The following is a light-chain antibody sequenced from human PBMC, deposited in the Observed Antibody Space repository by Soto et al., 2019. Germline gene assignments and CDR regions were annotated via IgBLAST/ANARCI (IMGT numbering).Light chain of an antibody. CDR1: QGISNY. J-gene: IGKJ5*01. CDR2: AAS. V-gene: IGKV1-27*01. CDR3: QKYNSAPSIT. Sequence: DIQMTQSPSSLSASVGDRVTITCRARQGISNYLAWYQQKPGKVHNLLIYAASTVQSGIPSRFSGSGSGTDFTLTISSLQPEDVATYYCQKYNSAPSITFGQGTRLEIK.